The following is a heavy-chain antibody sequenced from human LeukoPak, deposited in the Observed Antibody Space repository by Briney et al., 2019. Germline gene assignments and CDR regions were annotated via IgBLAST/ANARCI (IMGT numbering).Heavy chain of an antibody. V-gene: IGHV3-23*01. D-gene: IGHD3-22*01. Sequence: PGGSLRLSRAASGFTFSAYAISWVRQAPGKGLGWVSAISGSGGITYYADSVKGRFTISRGNSKNTLYLQMNSLRAEDTAVYYCAKHDPRRVVITNWFAPWGQGTLVTGSS. CDR1: GFTFSAYA. J-gene: IGHJ5*02. CDR3: AKHDPRRVVITNWFAP. CDR2: ISGSGGIT.